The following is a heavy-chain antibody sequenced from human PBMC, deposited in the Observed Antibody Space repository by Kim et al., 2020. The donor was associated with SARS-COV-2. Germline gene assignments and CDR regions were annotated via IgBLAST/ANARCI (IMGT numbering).Heavy chain of an antibody. CDR3: ARDREVGAYFDY. V-gene: IGHV4-39*07. Sequence: SETLSLTCTVSGVSISSSSYYWGWIRQPPGKGLEWIGSIYHSGSTYNNPSLKSRVTISVDTPKNQLSLRLRSVTAADTAVYYCARDREVGAYFDYWGQGT. CDR2: IYHSGST. CDR1: GVSISSSSYY. D-gene: IGHD1-26*01. J-gene: IGHJ4*02.